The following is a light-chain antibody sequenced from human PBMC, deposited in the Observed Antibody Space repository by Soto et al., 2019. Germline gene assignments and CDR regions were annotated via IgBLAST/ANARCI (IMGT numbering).Light chain of an antibody. CDR2: EVS. V-gene: IGLV2-14*03. Sequence: QSVLTQPASVSGSPGQSITISCTGTSGDVGGYNYVSWYQQHPGKAPKLMIYEVSNRPSGVSHRFSGSKSGNTASLTISGLQAEDEADYYCSSYASSSTSFGTGTKGTVL. CDR3: SSYASSSTS. J-gene: IGLJ1*01. CDR1: SGDVGGYNY.